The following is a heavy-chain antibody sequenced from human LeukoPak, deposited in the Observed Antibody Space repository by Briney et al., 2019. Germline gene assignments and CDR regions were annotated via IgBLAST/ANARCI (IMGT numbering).Heavy chain of an antibody. CDR1: GYTFTGYY. CDR2: INPNSGGT. CDR3: ARDHGIYYDSTGYYFKIRNWFTR. V-gene: IGHV1-2*02. Sequence: ASVKVSCKASGYTFTGYYMHWVRQAPGQGLEWMGWINPNSGGTNYAQKFQGRVTMTRDTSISPAYMELSRLRSDETAVYYCARDHGIYYDSTGYYFKIRNWFTRWGQGTLVTLSP. J-gene: IGHJ4*02. D-gene: IGHD3-22*01.